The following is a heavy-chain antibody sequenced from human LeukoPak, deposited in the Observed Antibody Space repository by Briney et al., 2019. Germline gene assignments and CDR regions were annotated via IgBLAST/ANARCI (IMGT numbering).Heavy chain of an antibody. CDR1: GYSFTGYY. Sequence: PMVSVKVSCKASGYSFTGYYMNWVRQAPGQGLEWMGWIDPNSGGTNYAQKFQGRVTMTRDTSISTAYMELSRLRSDDTAMYYCARNRGWYGVDAFDTWGQGTMVTVSS. J-gene: IGHJ3*02. CDR3: ARNRGWYGVDAFDT. V-gene: IGHV1-2*02. CDR2: IDPNSGGT. D-gene: IGHD6-19*01.